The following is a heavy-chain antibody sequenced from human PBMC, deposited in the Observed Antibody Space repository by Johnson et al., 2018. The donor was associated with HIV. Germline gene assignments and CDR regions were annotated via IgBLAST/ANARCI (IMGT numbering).Heavy chain of an antibody. Sequence: VQLVESGGGLVQPGRSLRLSCAASGFTFSSYDMHWVRQASRKGLEWVSAIGTAGDTYYPGSVKGRFTISRENAKNSLYLQINSLRAEDTAVYYCARDGESQQLPLGDALDIWGQGTMVTVSS. J-gene: IGHJ3*02. D-gene: IGHD6-13*01. CDR2: IGTAGDT. V-gene: IGHV3-13*01. CDR1: GFTFSSYD. CDR3: ARDGESQQLPLGDALDI.